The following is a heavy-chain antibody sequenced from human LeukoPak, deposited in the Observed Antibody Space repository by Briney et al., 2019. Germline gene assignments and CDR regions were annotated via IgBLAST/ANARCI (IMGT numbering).Heavy chain of an antibody. V-gene: IGHV4-38-2*02. D-gene: IGHD3-10*01. CDR1: GYSISSGYY. CDR2: IYHSGST. J-gene: IGHJ5*02. Sequence: SETLSLTCAVSGYSISSGYYWGWIRQPPGKGLEWIGSIYHSGSTYYNPSLKSRVTISVDTSKNQFSLKLSSVTAADTAVYYCARDTLWFVVKPWGQGTLVTASS. CDR3: ARDTLWFVVKP.